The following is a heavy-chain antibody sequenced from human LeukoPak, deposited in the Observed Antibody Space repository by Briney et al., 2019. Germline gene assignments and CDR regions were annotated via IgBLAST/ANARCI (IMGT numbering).Heavy chain of an antibody. CDR1: GGSFSGYY. CDR2: INHSGST. Sequence: SETLSLTCAVYGGSFSGYYWSWLRQPPGKGLEWIGEINHSGSTNYNPSLKSRVTISVDTSKNQFSLKLSSVTAADTAVYYCARLYGSGTERAFDIWGQGTMVTVSS. J-gene: IGHJ3*02. D-gene: IGHD3-10*01. V-gene: IGHV4-34*01. CDR3: ARLYGSGTERAFDI.